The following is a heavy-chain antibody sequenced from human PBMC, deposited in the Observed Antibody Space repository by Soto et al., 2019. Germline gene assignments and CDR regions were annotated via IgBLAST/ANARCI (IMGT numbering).Heavy chain of an antibody. Sequence: ASVTVSCKASGYTFTSYGITWVRQAPGQGLEWMGRTIPLLNVADYAQDFQGRLTITADKSTSTTYMELTSLTSKDTAVYYCARDSPIGSTFSGYDAIDSWGQGTLVTVSS. J-gene: IGHJ4*02. V-gene: IGHV1-69*04. D-gene: IGHD5-12*01. CDR2: TIPLLNVA. CDR1: GYTFTSYG. CDR3: ARDSPIGSTFSGYDAIDS.